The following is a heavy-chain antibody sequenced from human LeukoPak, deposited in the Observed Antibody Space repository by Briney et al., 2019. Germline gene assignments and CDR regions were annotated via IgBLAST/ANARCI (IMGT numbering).Heavy chain of an antibody. CDR3: ARDGSATIFNGNWFDP. CDR2: IKQDGSEK. D-gene: IGHD3-3*01. J-gene: IGHJ5*02. Sequence: GGSLRLSCAASGFTFSSYSMNWVRQAPGKGLEWVANIKQDGSEKYYVDSVKGRFTISRDNAKNSLYLQMNSLRAEDTAVYYCARDGSATIFNGNWFDPWGQGTLVTVSS. V-gene: IGHV3-7*01. CDR1: GFTFSSYS.